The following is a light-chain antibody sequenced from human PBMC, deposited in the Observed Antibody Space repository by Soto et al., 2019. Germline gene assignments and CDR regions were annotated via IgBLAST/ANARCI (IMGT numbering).Light chain of an antibody. Sequence: DLQMTQSPSTLSGSVGDRVTITCRASQTISSWLAWYQQKPGKAPKLLIYKASTLKSGVPSRFSGSGSGTESTLTISSLQPDDFATYYCQHYNSYSEAFGQGTKVELK. CDR3: QHYNSYSEA. J-gene: IGKJ1*01. V-gene: IGKV1-5*03. CDR2: KAS. CDR1: QTISSW.